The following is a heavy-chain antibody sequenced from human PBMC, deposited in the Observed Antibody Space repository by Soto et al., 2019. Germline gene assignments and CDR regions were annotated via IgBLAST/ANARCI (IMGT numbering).Heavy chain of an antibody. CDR1: GNTFTSYD. Sequence: ASVKVSCKASGNTFTSYDINWVRQATGHGLEWMGWINPNSGNIGYAQKFQGRVTMTRDTAIRTAHMEVSRLRSDDTAVYYCARGRASGSYYLLDYWGQGTLVTVSS. CDR2: INPNSGNI. D-gene: IGHD3-10*01. V-gene: IGHV1-8*01. J-gene: IGHJ4*02. CDR3: ARGRASGSYYLLDY.